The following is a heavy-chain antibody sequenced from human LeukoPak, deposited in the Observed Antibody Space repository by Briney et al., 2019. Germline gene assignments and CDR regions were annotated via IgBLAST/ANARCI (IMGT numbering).Heavy chain of an antibody. CDR3: ARETGLTYYFDY. Sequence: SETLSLTCAVYGGSFSNYYWSWIRQPPGKGLEWIGEINHSGSTNYNPSLKSRVTISVDTSKNQFSLQLNSVTPEDTAVYYCARETGLTYYFDYWGQGTLVTVSS. CDR1: GGSFSNYY. J-gene: IGHJ4*02. CDR2: INHSGST. D-gene: IGHD3-16*01. V-gene: IGHV4-34*01.